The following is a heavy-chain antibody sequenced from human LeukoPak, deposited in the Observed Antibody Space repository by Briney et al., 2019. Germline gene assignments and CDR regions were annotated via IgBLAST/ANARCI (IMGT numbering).Heavy chain of an antibody. CDR1: GFIFSSYA. CDR2: ISGSGGST. V-gene: IGHV3-23*01. D-gene: IGHD2-2*01. Sequence: PGGSLRLSCAASGFIFSSYAMSWVRQAPGKGLEWVSAISGSGGSTYYADSVKGRFTISRDNSKNTLYLQMNSLRAEDTAVYYCAKTIVVVPAAPPGGDAFDIWGQGTMVTVSS. J-gene: IGHJ3*02. CDR3: AKTIVVVPAAPPGGDAFDI.